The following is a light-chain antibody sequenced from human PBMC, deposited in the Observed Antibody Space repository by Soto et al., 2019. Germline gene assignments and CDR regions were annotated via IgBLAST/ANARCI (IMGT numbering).Light chain of an antibody. J-gene: IGLJ1*01. CDR3: SSYTSSSTYG. V-gene: IGLV2-14*01. CDR1: SSDVGGYNY. CDR2: EVS. Sequence: QSVLTQPASVSGSPGQSITISCTGTSSDVGGYNYVSWSQQHPGKAPQLIIYEVSNRPSGVSNRFSGSKSGNTASLTISGLQTEDEADYYCSSYTSSSTYGFGTGTKVTVL.